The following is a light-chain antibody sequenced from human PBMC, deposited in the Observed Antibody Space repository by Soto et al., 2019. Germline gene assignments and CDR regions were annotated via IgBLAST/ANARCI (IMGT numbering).Light chain of an antibody. Sequence: EVVMTQSPATLSVSPGERATLSCRASQSVSSLLAWYQQKPGQAPRLLIYGASTRATGIPDRFSASGSGTEFAITISSLQSGDFAVYYCQQYNNWPLTFGGGTKVEIK. CDR1: QSVSSL. V-gene: IGKV3-15*01. CDR3: QQYNNWPLT. J-gene: IGKJ4*01. CDR2: GAS.